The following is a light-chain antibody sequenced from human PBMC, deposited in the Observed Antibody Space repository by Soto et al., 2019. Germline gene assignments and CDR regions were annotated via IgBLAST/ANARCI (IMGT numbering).Light chain of an antibody. V-gene: IGLV2-14*01. CDR1: SSDVGGYNY. Sequence: QSALTQPASVSGSPGQSITISCTGTSSDVGGYNYVSWYQQHPGKAPKLMIYDVSNRPSGVSNRFSCSKSGNTASLTISGLQADDEADYYCSSYTGSSTLVFGTGTKITVL. J-gene: IGLJ1*01. CDR3: SSYTGSSTLV. CDR2: DVS.